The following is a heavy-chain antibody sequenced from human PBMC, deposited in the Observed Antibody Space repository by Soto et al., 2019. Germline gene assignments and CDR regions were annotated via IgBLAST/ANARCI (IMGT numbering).Heavy chain of an antibody. J-gene: IGHJ4*02. CDR2: ISSTGRTI. V-gene: IGHV3-11*01. Sequence: GGSLRLSCGASGFTFSNYYMSWIRQAPGKGLEWVSYISSTGRTIYYADSVKGRFTVSRDNAQNSLSLKLNSLRVEDTAVYYCARSYSSGWEFGYWGQGTQVTVSS. CDR3: ARSYSSGWEFGY. CDR1: GFTFSNYY. D-gene: IGHD6-19*01.